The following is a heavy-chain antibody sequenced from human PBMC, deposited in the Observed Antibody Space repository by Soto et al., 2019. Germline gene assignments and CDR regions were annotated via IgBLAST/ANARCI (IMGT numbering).Heavy chain of an antibody. CDR3: ARGLFFDY. CDR2: ISSTSTST. CDR1: GFTFSSYS. V-gene: IGHV3-21*01. Sequence: PWGSLRLSCAASGFTFSSYSMYWVRQAPRKGLEWVSSISSTSTSTYYADSVKGRFTISRDNAKNSLYLQMNSLRAEDTAVYYCARGLFFDYWGQGTLVTVSS. J-gene: IGHJ4*02.